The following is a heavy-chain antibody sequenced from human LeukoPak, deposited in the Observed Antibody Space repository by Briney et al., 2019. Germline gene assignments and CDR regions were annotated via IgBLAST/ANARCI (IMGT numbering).Heavy chain of an antibody. CDR1: GFTVSSNY. J-gene: IGHJ3*02. Sequence: GGSLRLSCAASGFTVSSNYMGWVRQAAGKGLEWVSIIYSGGSTYYTDSVKGRFTISRDNSKNTLYLQMNSLRAEDTAVYYCAGIQQWSWRAFDIWGQGTMVTVSS. V-gene: IGHV3-53*01. CDR3: AGIQQWSWRAFDI. D-gene: IGHD5-18*01. CDR2: IYSGGST.